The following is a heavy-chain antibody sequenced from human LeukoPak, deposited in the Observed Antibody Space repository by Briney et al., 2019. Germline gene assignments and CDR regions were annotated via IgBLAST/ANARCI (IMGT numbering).Heavy chain of an antibody. J-gene: IGHJ4*01. V-gene: IGHV3-30*04. CDR1: GFTVSSNS. Sequence: QPGGSLRLSCKVSGFTVSSNSWSWVRQAPGKGLEWVGVILYDGTMQYYADSVKGRFTISRDNSANTLYLHVKSLRLEDAGVYFCARDPRGPTGYDSSGRDTFDLWGQGTLVTVSS. CDR2: ILYDGTMQ. D-gene: IGHD3-22*01. CDR3: ARDPRGPTGYDSSGRDTFDL.